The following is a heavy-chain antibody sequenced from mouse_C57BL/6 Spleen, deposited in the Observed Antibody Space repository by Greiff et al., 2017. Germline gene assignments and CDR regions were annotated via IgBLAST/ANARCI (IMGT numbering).Heavy chain of an antibody. Sequence: VQLQQSGPGLVQPSQSLSITCTVSGFSFTSYGVHWVRQSPGKGLEWLGVIWSGGSTDYNAAFISRLGISKDNSKSQVFFKMNSLQADDTAIYYCAGPMVTTYYYAMDYWGQGTSVTVSS. D-gene: IGHD2-1*01. V-gene: IGHV2-2*01. J-gene: IGHJ4*01. CDR3: AGPMVTTYYYAMDY. CDR2: IWSGGST. CDR1: GFSFTSYG.